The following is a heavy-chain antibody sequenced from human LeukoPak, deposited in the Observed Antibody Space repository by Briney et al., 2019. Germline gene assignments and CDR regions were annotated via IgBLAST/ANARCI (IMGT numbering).Heavy chain of an antibody. V-gene: IGHV3-21*01. D-gene: IGHD6-19*01. CDR1: GFTFSSYS. Sequence: GGSLRLSCAASGFTFSSYSINWVRQAPGQGLEWVSSISSYSSYIYYADSVKGRFTISIDNAKNSLYLQMNSLRAEDTAVYYCARDSSSGPPPDYWGQGTLVTVSS. J-gene: IGHJ4*02. CDR2: ISSYSSYI. CDR3: ARDSSSGPPPDY.